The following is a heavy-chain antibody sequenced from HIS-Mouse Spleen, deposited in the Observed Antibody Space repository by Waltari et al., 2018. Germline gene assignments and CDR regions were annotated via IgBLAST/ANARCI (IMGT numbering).Heavy chain of an antibody. CDR3: AREIPYSSSWYDWYFDL. CDR2: IYYSGST. J-gene: IGHJ2*01. CDR1: GGSISSSSYY. V-gene: IGHV4-39*07. Sequence: QLQLQESCPGLVKPSETLSLTCTVSGGSISSSSYYWGWIRQPPGTGLEWIGSIYYSGSTYYNPALKSRVTISVDTSKNQFSRKLSSVTAADTAVYYCAREIPYSSSWYDWYFDLWGRGTLVTVSS. D-gene: IGHD6-13*01.